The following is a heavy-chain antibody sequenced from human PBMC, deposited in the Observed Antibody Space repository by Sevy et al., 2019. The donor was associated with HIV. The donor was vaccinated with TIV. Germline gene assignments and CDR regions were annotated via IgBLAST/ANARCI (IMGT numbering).Heavy chain of an antibody. CDR1: GFTFSSYD. Sequence: GGSLRLSCAASGFTFSSYDMHWVRQATGKGLEWVSAIGTAGDTYYPGSVKGRFTISREKAKNSLYLQMNSLRAGDTAVYYCARGAYTAQFDYWGQGTLVTVSS. V-gene: IGHV3-13*01. D-gene: IGHD2-2*02. J-gene: IGHJ4*02. CDR3: ARGAYTAQFDY. CDR2: IGTAGDT.